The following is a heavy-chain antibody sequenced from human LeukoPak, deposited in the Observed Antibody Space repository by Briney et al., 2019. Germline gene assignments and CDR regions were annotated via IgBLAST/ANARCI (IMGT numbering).Heavy chain of an antibody. CDR3: ARGQGSVTTH. Sequence: PSETLSLTCAVSGGSFSGYYWTWIRQPPGKGLEWIGEINHSGSANYNPSLKSRVTISLDTSKNQFSLKLSSVTAADTAVYYCARGQGSVTTHWGQGTLVTVSS. D-gene: IGHD4-17*01. CDR2: INHSGSA. J-gene: IGHJ4*02. CDR1: GGSFSGYY. V-gene: IGHV4-34*01.